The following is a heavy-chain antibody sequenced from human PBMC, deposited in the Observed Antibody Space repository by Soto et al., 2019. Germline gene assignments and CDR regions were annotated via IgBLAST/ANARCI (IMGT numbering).Heavy chain of an antibody. CDR1: GGTFSSYA. J-gene: IGHJ6*02. D-gene: IGHD6-19*01. V-gene: IGHV1-69*01. CDR2: IIPIFGTA. CDR3: ARGVAVAGPNYYYHGMDV. Sequence: QVQLVQSGAEVKKPGSSVKVSCKASGGTFSSYAISWVRQAPGQGLEWMGGIIPIFGTANYAQKFQGRVTITADESTSTAYMELGSLRSEDTAVYYCARGVAVAGPNYYYHGMDVWGQGTTVTVSS.